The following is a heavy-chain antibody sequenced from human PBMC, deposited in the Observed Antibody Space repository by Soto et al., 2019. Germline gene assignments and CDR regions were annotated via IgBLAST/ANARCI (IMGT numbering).Heavy chain of an antibody. D-gene: IGHD2-2*01. V-gene: IGHV3-23*01. CDR2: ITASGGGT. CDR1: GFTFGSYV. Sequence: GGSLRLSCAASGFTFGSYVMAWVRQAPGKGLEWVSGITASGGGTYYSDSVKGRFTISRDNAKNSLYLQMNSLRAEDTAVYYCARDLVVVPAAGSNTSNWFAPWGQGTLVTVSS. CDR3: ARDLVVVPAAGSNTSNWFAP. J-gene: IGHJ5*02.